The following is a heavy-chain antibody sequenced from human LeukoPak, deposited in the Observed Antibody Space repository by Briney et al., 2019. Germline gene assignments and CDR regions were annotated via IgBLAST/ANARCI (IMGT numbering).Heavy chain of an antibody. CDR2: ISGSGGST. CDR3: AKDHAFGPYFGIYYFDY. J-gene: IGHJ4*02. Sequence: PGGSLRLSCAASGFTFSSYAMNWVRQAPGKGLEWVSAISGSGGSTYYADSVKGRFTISRDNSKNTLYLQMNSLRAEDTAVYYCAKDHAFGPYFGIYYFDYWGQGTLVTVSS. D-gene: IGHD3-10*01. CDR1: GFTFSSYA. V-gene: IGHV3-23*01.